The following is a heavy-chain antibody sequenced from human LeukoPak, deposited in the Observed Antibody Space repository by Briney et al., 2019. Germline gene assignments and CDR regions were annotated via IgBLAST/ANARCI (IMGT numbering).Heavy chain of an antibody. Sequence: GASLRLSCAASGFTFSSYATSWVRQAPGKGLEWVSTISGSDGSTYYADSVKGRFTISRDNSKNTLYLQMNSLRAEDTAVYYCAMTKIAAAGRFDYWGQGTLVTVSS. J-gene: IGHJ4*02. CDR1: GFTFSSYA. V-gene: IGHV3-23*01. CDR2: ISGSDGST. CDR3: AMTKIAAAGRFDY. D-gene: IGHD6-13*01.